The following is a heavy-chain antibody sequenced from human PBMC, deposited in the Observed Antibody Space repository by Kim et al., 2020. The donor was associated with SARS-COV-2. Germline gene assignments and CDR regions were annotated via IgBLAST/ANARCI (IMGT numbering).Heavy chain of an antibody. Sequence: ADSVKGRFTISRDNSKNALYLQMNSLRTEDTALDYCAKDISGPEIGNWGQGTLVTVSS. J-gene: IGHJ4*02. CDR3: AKDISGPEIGN. D-gene: IGHD6-25*01. V-gene: IGHV3-43*01.